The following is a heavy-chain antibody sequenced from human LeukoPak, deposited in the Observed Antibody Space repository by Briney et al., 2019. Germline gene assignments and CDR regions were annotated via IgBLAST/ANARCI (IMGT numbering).Heavy chain of an antibody. CDR1: GYTFTSYG. J-gene: IGHJ4*02. CDR2: ISAYNGNT. D-gene: IGHD6-19*01. CDR3: AREDEQWLVRGVVDY. V-gene: IGHV1-18*01. Sequence: ASVKVSCKASGYTFTSYGISWVRQAPGQGLEWMGWISAYNGNTNYAQKLQGRVTMTTDASTSTAYMELRSLRSDDTAVYYCAREDEQWLVRGVVDYWGQGTLVTVSS.